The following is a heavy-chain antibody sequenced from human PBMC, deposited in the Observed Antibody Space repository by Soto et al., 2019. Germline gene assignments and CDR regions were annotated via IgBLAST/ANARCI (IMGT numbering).Heavy chain of an antibody. CDR3: AKDGVSGSCSDY. D-gene: IGHD1-26*01. V-gene: IGHV3-30*18. CDR2: ISYDGSSK. CDR1: GFRFSNYG. Sequence: HPGGSLRLSCVGSGFRFSNYGMHWVRQAPGKGLEWLAIISYDGSSKYYGDSAKGRFTVSRDNSGNTVYLQMKNLRPEDTAIYYCAKDGVSGSCSDYCRQGTRVTVSS. J-gene: IGHJ4*02.